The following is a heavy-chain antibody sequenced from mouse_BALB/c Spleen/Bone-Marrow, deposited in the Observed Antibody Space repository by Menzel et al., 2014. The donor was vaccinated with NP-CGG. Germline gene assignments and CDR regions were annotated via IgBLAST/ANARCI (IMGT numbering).Heavy chain of an antibody. CDR1: GFTFSNYG. CDR2: INSNGGST. Sequence: VKLQESGGGLVQPGGSLKLSCAASGFTFSNYGMSWVRQTPDKRLELVATINSNGGSTYYPDSVKGRFTISRDTAKNTLYLQMSSLKSEETAMYYCVRGNYGNYVDYFDFWGQGTTLTVSS. V-gene: IGHV5-6-3*01. J-gene: IGHJ2*01. CDR3: VRGNYGNYVDYFDF. D-gene: IGHD2-1*01.